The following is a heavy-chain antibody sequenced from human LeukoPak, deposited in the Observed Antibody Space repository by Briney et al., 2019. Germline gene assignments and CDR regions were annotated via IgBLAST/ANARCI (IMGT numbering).Heavy chain of an antibody. Sequence: SQTLSLTCTASGGSISSGSYYWSWLRQPAGTGLEWIGRIYTSGSTNYNPSLKSRVTISVDTSKNQFSLKLSSVTAADTAVYYCARGYGGNFEFDYWGQGTLVTVSS. D-gene: IGHD4-23*01. J-gene: IGHJ4*02. CDR2: IYTSGST. V-gene: IGHV4-61*02. CDR3: ARGYGGNFEFDY. CDR1: GGSISSGSYY.